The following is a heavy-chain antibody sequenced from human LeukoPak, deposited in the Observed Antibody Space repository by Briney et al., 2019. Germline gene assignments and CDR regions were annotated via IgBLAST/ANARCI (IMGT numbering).Heavy chain of an antibody. CDR3: AKDGVVVAATRFNWFDP. CDR1: GFTFSSYG. J-gene: IGHJ5*02. V-gene: IGHV3-30*18. D-gene: IGHD2-15*01. CDR2: ISYGGSNK. Sequence: GGSLRLSCAASGFTFSSYGMHWVRQAPGKGLEWVAVISYGGSNKYYADSVKGRFTISRDNSKNTLYLQMNSLRAEDTAVYYCAKDGVVVAATRFNWFDPWGQGTLVTVSS.